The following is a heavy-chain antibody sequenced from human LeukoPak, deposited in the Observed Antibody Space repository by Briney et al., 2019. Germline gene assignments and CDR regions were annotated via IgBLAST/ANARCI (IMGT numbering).Heavy chain of an antibody. Sequence: ASVKVSCKASGYTFTCHDINWVRQATGQGLEWMGWMNPNSGNTGYAQKFQDRVTMTRNTSISTAYMELSSLESEDTAVYYCASALKRGSAGTLIDYWGQGTLVTVSS. D-gene: IGHD6-13*01. CDR3: ASALKRGSAGTLIDY. CDR1: GYTFTCHD. CDR2: MNPNSGNT. J-gene: IGHJ4*02. V-gene: IGHV1-8*01.